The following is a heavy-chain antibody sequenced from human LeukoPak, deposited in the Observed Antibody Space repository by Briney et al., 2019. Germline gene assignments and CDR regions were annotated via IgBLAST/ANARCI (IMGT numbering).Heavy chain of an antibody. CDR1: GGSISSRRYY. CDR3: ARHFRREVLIGSAFDI. J-gene: IGHJ3*02. Sequence: RPSETLSLTCTVSGGSISSRRYYWGWIRQPPGQGLEWIGSIYNSGIMYYDPSLKSRVTMAVDTSKNQFFLKLNSVTAADTAVYYCARHFRREVLIGSAFDIWGQGTMVTVSS. D-gene: IGHD1-26*01. CDR2: IYNSGIM. V-gene: IGHV4-39*01.